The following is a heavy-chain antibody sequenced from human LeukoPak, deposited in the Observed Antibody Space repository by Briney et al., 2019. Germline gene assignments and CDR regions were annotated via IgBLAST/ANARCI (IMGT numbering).Heavy chain of an antibody. D-gene: IGHD6-6*01. CDR3: ARDPYSSSSFNY. CDR1: GFTFSSYG. Sequence: GGSPRLSCAASGFTFSSYGMHWVRQAPGKGLEWVAVISYDGSNKYYADSVKGRFTISRDNSKNTLYLQMNSLRTEDTAVYYCARDPYSSSSFNYWGQGTLVTVSS. V-gene: IGHV3-30*19. CDR2: ISYDGSNK. J-gene: IGHJ4*02.